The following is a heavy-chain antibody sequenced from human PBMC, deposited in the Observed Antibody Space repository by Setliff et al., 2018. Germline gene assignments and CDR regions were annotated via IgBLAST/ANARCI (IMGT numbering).Heavy chain of an antibody. D-gene: IGHD5-12*01. Sequence: GASVKVSCKASGGTFSSYGISWVRQAPGQGLEWLGWIAPYNGNTDYAQKFQGRVTMTTDTSTNTAHMELRSLTSADTAIYYCTRGPGPWVVVAMPFDCWGQGTLVTVSS. CDR2: IAPYNGNT. J-gene: IGHJ4*02. CDR1: GGTFSSYG. CDR3: TRGPGPWVVVAMPFDC. V-gene: IGHV1-18*01.